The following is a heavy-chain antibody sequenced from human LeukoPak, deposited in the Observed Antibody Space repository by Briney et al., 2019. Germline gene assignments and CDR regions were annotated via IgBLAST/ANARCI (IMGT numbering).Heavy chain of an antibody. J-gene: IGHJ5*02. V-gene: IGHV4-4*07. D-gene: IGHD6-19*01. CDR1: GGSISNDY. CDR3: ARDQYSSGWLP. Sequence: PSETLSLTCTVSGGSISNDYWSWIRQPAGKGLEWIGRIYTSGRTNYNPSLKSRVTMSVDTSKNQFSLKLTSVTAADTAVYYCARDQYSSGWLPWSQGTLVTVSS. CDR2: IYTSGRT.